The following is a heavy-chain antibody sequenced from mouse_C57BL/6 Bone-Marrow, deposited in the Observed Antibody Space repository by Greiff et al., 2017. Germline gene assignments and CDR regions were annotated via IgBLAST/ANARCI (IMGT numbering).Heavy chain of an antibody. CDR2: IDPSDSYT. J-gene: IGHJ2*01. D-gene: IGHD1-1*02. CDR3: APGGFLDY. CDR1: GYTFTSYW. V-gene: IGHV1-59*01. Sequence: QVQLQQPGAELVRPGTSVKLSCKASGYTFTSYWMHWVKQRPGQGLEWIGVIDPSDSYTNYSQQFKGKATLTVDTSSSTAYMQLSSLTSEDSAVYYCAPGGFLDYWGQGTTLTVSS.